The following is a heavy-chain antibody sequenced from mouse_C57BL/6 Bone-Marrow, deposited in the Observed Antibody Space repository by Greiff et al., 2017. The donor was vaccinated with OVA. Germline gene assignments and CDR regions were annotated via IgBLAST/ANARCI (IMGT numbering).Heavy chain of an antibody. D-gene: IGHD1-1*01. Sequence: QVQLQQSGAELVRPGASVKLSCKASGYTFTDYYINWVKQRPGQGLEWIARIYPGSGNTYYNEKFKGKATLTAEKSSSTAYMQLSSLTSEDSAVYFCARGWIYYYGSSLLYWYFDVWGTGTTVTVSS. CDR3: ARGWIYYYGSSLLYWYFDV. CDR2: IYPGSGNT. J-gene: IGHJ1*03. V-gene: IGHV1-76*01. CDR1: GYTFTDYY.